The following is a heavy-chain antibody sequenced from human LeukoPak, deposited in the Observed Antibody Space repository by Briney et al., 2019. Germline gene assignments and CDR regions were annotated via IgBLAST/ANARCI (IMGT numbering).Heavy chain of an antibody. D-gene: IGHD2-15*01. J-gene: IGHJ4*02. CDR1: GFTFDDYG. V-gene: IGHV3-20*04. CDR3: ARGYCSSGGCYLFDY. CDR2: INWNGGSI. Sequence: GGSLRLSCAASGFTFDDYGMTWVRQVPGKGLEWVSGINWNGGSIGYADSVKGRFTISRDNAKNSLYLQMNSLRAEDTALYYCARGYCSSGGCYLFDYWGQGTLVTVSS.